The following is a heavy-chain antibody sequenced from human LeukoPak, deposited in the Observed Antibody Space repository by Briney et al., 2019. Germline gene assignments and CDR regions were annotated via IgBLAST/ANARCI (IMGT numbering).Heavy chain of an antibody. CDR1: GFTFSSYA. Sequence: GGSLRLSCAASGFTFSSYAMSWVHQAPGKGLEWVSGISGSGGSTYYADSVKGRFTISRDNSRNTLYLQMNSPRAEDTAVYYCAILPGYSSGWYEVNYWGQGTLVTVSS. J-gene: IGHJ4*02. CDR2: ISGSGGST. D-gene: IGHD6-13*01. V-gene: IGHV3-23*01. CDR3: AILPGYSSGWYEVNY.